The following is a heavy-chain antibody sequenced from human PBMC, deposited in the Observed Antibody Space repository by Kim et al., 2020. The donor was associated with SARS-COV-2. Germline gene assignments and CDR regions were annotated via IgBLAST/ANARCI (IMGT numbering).Heavy chain of an antibody. CDR3: ARDYRYGDYVLGYYGMDV. CDR1: GGSISSYY. Sequence: SETLSLTCTVSGGSISSYYWSWIRQPPGKGLEWIGYIYYSGSTNYNPSLKSRVTISVDTSKNQFSLKLSSVTAADTAVYYCARDYRYGDYVLGYYGMDVWGQGTTVTVSS. V-gene: IGHV4-59*01. D-gene: IGHD4-17*01. CDR2: IYYSGST. J-gene: IGHJ6*02.